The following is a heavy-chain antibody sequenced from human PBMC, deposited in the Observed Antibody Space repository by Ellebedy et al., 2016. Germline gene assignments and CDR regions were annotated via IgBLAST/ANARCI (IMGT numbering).Heavy chain of an antibody. V-gene: IGHV4-38-2*02. Sequence: SETLSLTXTVSGYSISSGYYWSWIRQPPGKGLEWIGYIYYSGSTNYNPSLKSRVTMSVDTSKNQFSLKLSSVTAADTAVYYCAREAGDYSNYFDYWGQGTLVTVSS. D-gene: IGHD4-17*01. CDR3: AREAGDYSNYFDY. J-gene: IGHJ4*02. CDR2: IYYSGST. CDR1: GYSISSGYY.